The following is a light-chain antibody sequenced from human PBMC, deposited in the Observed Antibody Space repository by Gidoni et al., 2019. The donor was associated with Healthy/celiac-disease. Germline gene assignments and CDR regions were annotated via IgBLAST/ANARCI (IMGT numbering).Light chain of an antibody. CDR3: SSYTSSSTLYV. CDR1: SSDVGGYNY. J-gene: IGLJ1*01. Sequence: QSPLTQPASVSGSPGQSITISCTGASSDVGGYNYVSWYQQHPGKAPKLMIYDVSNRPSGVSNRFSGSKSGNTASLTIPGLQAEDEADYYCSSYTSSSTLYVFGTGTKVTVL. V-gene: IGLV2-14*01. CDR2: DVS.